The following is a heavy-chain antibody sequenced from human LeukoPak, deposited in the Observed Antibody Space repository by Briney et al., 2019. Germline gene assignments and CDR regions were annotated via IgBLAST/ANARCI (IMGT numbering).Heavy chain of an antibody. D-gene: IGHD6-19*01. CDR3: ARGASIAVAGDYYYMDV. Sequence: SETLSLTCTVSGGSISSYYWSCIRQPPGKGLEWIGYIYTSGSTNYNPSLKSRVTISVDTSKNQFSLKLSSVTAADTAVYYCARGASIAVAGDYYYMDVWGKGTTVTVSS. CDR1: GGSISSYY. CDR2: IYTSGST. J-gene: IGHJ6*03. V-gene: IGHV4-4*09.